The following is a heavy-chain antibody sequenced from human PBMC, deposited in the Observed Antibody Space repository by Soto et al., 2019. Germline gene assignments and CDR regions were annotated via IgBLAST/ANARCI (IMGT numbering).Heavy chain of an antibody. V-gene: IGHV4-30-4*01. CDR3: ARDLWVEPVLYYYGMDA. D-gene: IGHD1-1*01. CDR1: GDSISSADYS. CDR2: IFYSGTT. J-gene: IGHJ6*02. Sequence: KASETLSLTCTVSGDSISSADYSWSWILHTPGKGLEWIGHIFYSGTTYYNPSLKSRLTISVDTSKNHFSLRLTSVTAADTAVYYWARDLWVEPVLYYYGMDAWGQETPVTVSS.